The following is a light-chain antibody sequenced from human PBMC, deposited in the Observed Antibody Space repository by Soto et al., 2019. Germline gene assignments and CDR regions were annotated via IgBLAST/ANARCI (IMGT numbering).Light chain of an antibody. CDR3: QQRSDWPPLT. CDR1: QSVSSY. V-gene: IGKV3-11*01. CDR2: DAS. J-gene: IGKJ4*01. Sequence: EIVLTQSPATLSLSPGERATLSCRASQSVSSYLAWYQQKPGQAPRLLIYDASTSATGIPARFSGSGSGTDCTLTISSLEPEDVAVYYCQQRSDWPPLTFGGGTKVEIK.